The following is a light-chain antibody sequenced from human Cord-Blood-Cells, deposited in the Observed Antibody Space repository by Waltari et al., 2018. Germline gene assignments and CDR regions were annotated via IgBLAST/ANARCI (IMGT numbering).Light chain of an antibody. J-gene: IGLJ3*02. Sequence: SYELTQPPSVSVSPGQTASITCPGDKLGDKYACWYQQKPGQSPVLVFYQDSKRPSGIPERFSGSNSGNTATLTISGTQAMDEADYYCQAWDSSTAVFGGGTKLTVL. CDR2: QDS. CDR3: QAWDSSTAV. CDR1: KLGDKY. V-gene: IGLV3-1*01.